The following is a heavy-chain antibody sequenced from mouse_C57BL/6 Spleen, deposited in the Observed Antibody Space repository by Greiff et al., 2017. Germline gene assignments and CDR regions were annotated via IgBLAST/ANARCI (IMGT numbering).Heavy chain of an antibody. J-gene: IGHJ3*01. CDR3: ACEYPY. D-gene: IGHD5-1*01. V-gene: IGHV1-69*01. CDR2: IDPSDSYT. CDR1: GYTFTSYW. Sequence: QVQLQQPGAELVMPGASVKLSCKASGYTFTSYWMHWVKQRPGQGLEWIGEIDPSDSYTNYNQKFKGKSTLTVDKSSSTAYMQLSSLTAEDSAVYYGACEYPYWGQGTLVTVSA.